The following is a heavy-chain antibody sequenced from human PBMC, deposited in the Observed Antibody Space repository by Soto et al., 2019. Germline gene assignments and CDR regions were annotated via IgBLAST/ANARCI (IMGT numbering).Heavy chain of an antibody. CDR3: ARALEYYDFWSGYGPYNWFDP. CDR1: GGSISSYY. J-gene: IGHJ5*02. CDR2: IYYSGST. D-gene: IGHD3-3*01. V-gene: IGHV4-59*01. Sequence: SETLSLTCTVSGGSISSYYWIWIRQPPGKGLEWIGYIYYSGSTNYNPSLKSRVTISVGTSKNQFSLKLSSVTAADTAVYYCARALEYYDFWSGYGPYNWFDPWGQGTLVTVSS.